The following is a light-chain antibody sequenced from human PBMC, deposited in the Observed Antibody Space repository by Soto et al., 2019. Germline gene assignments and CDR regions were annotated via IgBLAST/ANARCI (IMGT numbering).Light chain of an antibody. V-gene: IGKV1-27*01. CDR2: AAS. CDR1: QGISNL. Sequence: DIQMTQSPSSLSASVGGRITIIFRASQGISNLLAWYQQKPGKAPKLLIYAASTLQSGVPSRISGSGSGTDFTLTISSLQPEDVATYYCQKYSSAPFTFGPGTKVDIK. CDR3: QKYSSAPFT. J-gene: IGKJ3*01.